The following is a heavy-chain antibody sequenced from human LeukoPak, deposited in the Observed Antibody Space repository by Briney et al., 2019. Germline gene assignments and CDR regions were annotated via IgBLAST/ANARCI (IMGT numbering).Heavy chain of an antibody. D-gene: IGHD6-19*01. CDR1: GFSFSTFA. CDR2: VSSSGGST. J-gene: IGHJ4*02. V-gene: IGHV3-23*01. CDR3: AKILGWYSECDY. Sequence: GGSLRLSCVASGFSFSTFAMTWVRQAPGKGLEWVSSVSSSGGSTYYTDSVKGRFTISRDNSKNTLFLQMHSLRDEDTAVYYCAKILGWYSECDYWGQGTLVTVSS.